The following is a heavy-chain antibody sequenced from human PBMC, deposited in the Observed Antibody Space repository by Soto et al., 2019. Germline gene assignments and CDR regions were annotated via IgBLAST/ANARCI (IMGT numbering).Heavy chain of an antibody. CDR2: INPNSGGT. J-gene: IGHJ6*02. D-gene: IGHD3-16*01. CDR1: GYTFTSYD. V-gene: IGHV1-2*04. Sequence: ASVKVSCEASGYTFTSYDINWVRQATRQGLEWMGWINPNSGGTNYAQKFQGWVTMTRDTSISTAYMELSRLRSDDTAVYYCARDLRGGVNYYYYGMDVWGQGTTVTVSS. CDR3: ARDLRGGVNYYYYGMDV.